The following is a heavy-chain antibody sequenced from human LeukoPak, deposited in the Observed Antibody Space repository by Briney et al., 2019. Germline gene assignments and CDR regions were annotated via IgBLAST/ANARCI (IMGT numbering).Heavy chain of an antibody. CDR2: FDPEDGET. CDR3: ATAKHYDFWSGYQTRRAFGY. V-gene: IGHV1-24*01. D-gene: IGHD3-3*01. CDR1: GYTFTGYY. Sequence: ASVKVSCKASGYTFTGYYMHWVRQAPGQGLEWMGGFDPEDGETIYAQKFQGRVTMTEDTSTDTAYMELSSLRSEDTAVYYCATAKHYDFWSGYQTRRAFGYWGQGTLVTVSS. J-gene: IGHJ4*02.